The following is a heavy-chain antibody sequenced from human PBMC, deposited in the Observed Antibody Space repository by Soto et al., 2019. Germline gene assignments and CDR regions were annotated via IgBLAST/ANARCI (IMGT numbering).Heavy chain of an antibody. CDR3: ASVTNYGDLPYFDY. CDR2: ISGSGGST. V-gene: IGHV3-23*01. Sequence: GGSLRLSCAASGFSFSSYAMSWVRQAPGKGLEWVSAISGSGGSTYYADSVKGRFTISRDNSKNTLYLQMNSLRAEDTAVYYCASVTNYGDLPYFDYWGQGTLVTVSS. D-gene: IGHD4-17*01. J-gene: IGHJ4*02. CDR1: GFSFSSYA.